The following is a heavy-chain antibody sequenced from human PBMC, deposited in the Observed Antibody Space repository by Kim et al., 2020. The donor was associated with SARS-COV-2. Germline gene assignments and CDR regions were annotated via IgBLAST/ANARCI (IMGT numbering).Heavy chain of an antibody. J-gene: IGHJ6*02. V-gene: IGHV1-2*02. D-gene: IGHD5-18*01. CDR1: GYTFTGYY. CDR3: AGDEVTWIQLWNYYYYYGMDV. CDR2: INPNSGGT. Sequence: ASVKVSCKASGYTFTGYYMHWVRQAPGQGLEWMGWINPNSGGTNYAQKFQGRVTMTRDTSISTAYMELSRLRSDDTAVYYCAGDEVTWIQLWNYYYYYGMDVWGQGTTVTVSS.